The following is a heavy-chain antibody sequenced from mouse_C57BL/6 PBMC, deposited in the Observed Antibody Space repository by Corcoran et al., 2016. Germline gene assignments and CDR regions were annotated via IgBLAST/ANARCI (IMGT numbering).Heavy chain of an antibody. CDR1: GYTFTDYY. J-gene: IGHJ2*01. CDR3: ARRGNSYFDY. V-gene: IGHV1-76*01. CDR2: IYPGSGNT. Sequence: QVQLKQSGAELVRPGASVKLSCKASGYTFTDYYINWVKQRPGQGLEWIARIYPGSGNTYYNEKFNGKATLTAEKSSSTAYMQLSSLTSEDSAVYFCARRGNSYFDYWGQGTTLTVSS.